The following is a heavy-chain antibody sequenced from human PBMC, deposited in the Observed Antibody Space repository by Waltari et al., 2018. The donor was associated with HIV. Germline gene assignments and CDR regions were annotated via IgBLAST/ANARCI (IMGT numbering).Heavy chain of an antibody. CDR3: ATEYCSSTSCYEGSNWFDP. V-gene: IGHV4-34*01. Sequence: QVQLQQWGAGLLKPSETLSLTCAVYGGSFSGYYWSWIRQPPGKGLEWIGEINHSGSTNYNPSLKSRGTISVDTSKNQFSLKLSSVTAADTAVYYCATEYCSSTSCYEGSNWFDPWGQGTLVTVSS. J-gene: IGHJ5*02. CDR1: GGSFSGYY. D-gene: IGHD2-2*01. CDR2: INHSGST.